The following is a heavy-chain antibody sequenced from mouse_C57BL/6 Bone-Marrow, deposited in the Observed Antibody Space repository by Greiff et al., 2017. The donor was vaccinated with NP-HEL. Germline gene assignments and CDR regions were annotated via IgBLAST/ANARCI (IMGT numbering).Heavy chain of an antibody. CDR3: ARPYYDYLYAMDY. J-gene: IGHJ4*01. CDR1: GFTFSDYY. V-gene: IGHV5-12*01. Sequence: EVQGVESGGGLVQPGGSLKLSCAASGFTFSDYYMYWVRQTPEKRLEWVAYISNGGGSTYYPDTVKGRFTISRDNAKNTLYLQMSRLKSEDTAMYYCARPYYDYLYAMDYWGQGTSVTVSS. D-gene: IGHD2-4*01. CDR2: ISNGGGST.